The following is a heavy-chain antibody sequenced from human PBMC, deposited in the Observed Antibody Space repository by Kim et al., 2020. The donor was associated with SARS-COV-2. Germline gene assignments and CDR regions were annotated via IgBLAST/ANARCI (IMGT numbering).Heavy chain of an antibody. CDR2: IYPGDSDT. D-gene: IGHD6-19*01. J-gene: IGHJ2*01. CDR1: GYSFTNYW. CDR3: ARNGQWLVRPFDL. V-gene: IGHV5-51*01. Sequence: GESLKISCKGSGYSFTNYWIGWVRQMPGKGLEWMGIIYPGDSDTRYSPSFQGQVTISADKSITTAYLQWSSLKASDTAMYYCARNGQWLVRPFDLWGRGTLVTVSS.